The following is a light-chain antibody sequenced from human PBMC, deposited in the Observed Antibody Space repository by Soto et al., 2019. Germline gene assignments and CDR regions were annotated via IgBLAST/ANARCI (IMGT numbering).Light chain of an antibody. Sequence: QVSHCTSSVPRSIPDSVLITGRASQGISSWLAWYQQKPGKAPKLLIYAASSLQSGVPSRFSGSGSGTDFTLTISSLQPEDFATYYCQQANSFPFTFGQGTLLEIK. CDR1: QGISSW. V-gene: IGKV1D-12*01. CDR2: AAS. CDR3: QQANSFPFT. J-gene: IGKJ5*01.